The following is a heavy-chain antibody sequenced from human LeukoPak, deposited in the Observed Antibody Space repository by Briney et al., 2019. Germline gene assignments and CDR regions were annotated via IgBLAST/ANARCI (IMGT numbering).Heavy chain of an antibody. CDR2: IKQDGGEK. V-gene: IGHV3-7*01. CDR3: ATRWVIYGGDYYYMDV. Sequence: GGSLRLSCVASGLTFSSYWMSWVRQAPGKGLEWVANIKQDGGEKYYVDSVKGRFTISRDNSKNTLYLQMNSLRAEDTAVYYCATRWVIYGGDYYYMDVWGKGTTVTVSS. D-gene: IGHD3-3*01. J-gene: IGHJ6*03. CDR1: GLTFSSYW.